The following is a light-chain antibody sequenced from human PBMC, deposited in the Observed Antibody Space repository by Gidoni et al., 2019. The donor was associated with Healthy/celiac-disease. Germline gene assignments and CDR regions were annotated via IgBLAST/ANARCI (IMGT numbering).Light chain of an antibody. J-gene: IGKJ4*01. Sequence: EIVMTQSPATLSVSPGERATLSCRASQSVSSNLAWYQQKPGQAPRLLIYGASTRATGLPARFSGSGCGTEFNLTISSLQSEEFAVYYCQQYNNWPPLTFGGGTKVEIK. CDR3: QQYNNWPPLT. CDR1: QSVSSN. CDR2: GAS. V-gene: IGKV3-15*01.